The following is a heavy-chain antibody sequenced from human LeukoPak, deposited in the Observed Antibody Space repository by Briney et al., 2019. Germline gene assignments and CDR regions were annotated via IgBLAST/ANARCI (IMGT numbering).Heavy chain of an antibody. J-gene: IGHJ3*02. CDR3: ARDGMVRGVIIWDAFDI. CDR2: ISSSSSTI. Sequence: PGRSLRLSCAASGFTFSSYGMNWVRQAPGKGLEWVSYISSSSSTIYYADSVKGRFTISRDNAKNSLYLQMNSLRDEDTAVYYCARDGMVRGVIIWDAFDIWGQGTMVTVSS. CDR1: GFTFSSYG. D-gene: IGHD3-10*01. V-gene: IGHV3-48*02.